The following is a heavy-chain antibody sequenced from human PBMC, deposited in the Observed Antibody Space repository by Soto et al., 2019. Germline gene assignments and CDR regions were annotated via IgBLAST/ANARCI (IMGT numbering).Heavy chain of an antibody. D-gene: IGHD5-12*01. CDR3: ATSDVGYDYRYDYGRDV. V-gene: IGHV1-3*05. CDR2: INAGNGNT. CDR1: GYTFTSYG. Sequence: QVQLVQSGAEEKKPGASVKVSCKASGYTFTSYGMNWVRQAPGQRLEWMGWINAGNGNTKYSQKFKGRVTITRDTSASTAYMELSSLGSEDTAVYYCATSDVGYDYRYDYGRDVWGQGTMVTVS. J-gene: IGHJ6*02.